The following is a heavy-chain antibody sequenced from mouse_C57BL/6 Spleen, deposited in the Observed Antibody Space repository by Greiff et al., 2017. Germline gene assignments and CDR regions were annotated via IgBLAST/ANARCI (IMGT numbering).Heavy chain of an antibody. D-gene: IGHD2-4*01. Sequence: EVKLVESGGGLVKPGGSLKLSCAASGFTFSDYGMHWVRQAPEKGLEWVAYISSGSSTIYYADTVKGRFTISRDNAKNTLFLQMTSLRSEDTAMYYCARMYDHAGGYYAMDYWGQGTSVTVSS. J-gene: IGHJ4*01. CDR2: ISSGSSTI. CDR3: ARMYDHAGGYYAMDY. CDR1: GFTFSDYG. V-gene: IGHV5-17*01.